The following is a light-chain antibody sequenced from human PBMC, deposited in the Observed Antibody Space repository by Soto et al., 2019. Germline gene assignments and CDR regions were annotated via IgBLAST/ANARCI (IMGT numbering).Light chain of an antibody. CDR1: QNIGNN. Sequence: IVLTQSPASLSVSPGEKATLSCRAGQNIGNNLAWYQQKPGLTPRLLMYGASTRASGTPARFSGSGSGTEFTLTISSLQSEDFAVYYCQQYNNLPTFGQGTRLEIK. CDR2: GAS. V-gene: IGKV3-15*01. CDR3: QQYNNLPT. J-gene: IGKJ5*01.